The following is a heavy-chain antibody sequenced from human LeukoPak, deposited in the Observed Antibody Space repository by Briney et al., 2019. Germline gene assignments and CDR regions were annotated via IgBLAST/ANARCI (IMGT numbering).Heavy chain of an antibody. D-gene: IGHD2-8*01. CDR2: ISDTGATT. V-gene: IGHV3-23*01. J-gene: IGHJ4*02. CDR1: GFTFSSYA. Sequence: GGSLRLSCAGSGFTFSSYAMSWVRQAPGKGLEWVSAISDTGATTYDADSVKGRLTISRDNSRSTLYLQMNRLTAEDTALYYCAKDTSIGRYCTNGVCSPFDYWGQGTLVTVSS. CDR3: AKDTSIGRYCTNGVCSPFDY.